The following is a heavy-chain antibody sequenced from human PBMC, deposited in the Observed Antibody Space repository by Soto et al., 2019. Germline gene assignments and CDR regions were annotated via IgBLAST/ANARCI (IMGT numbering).Heavy chain of an antibody. Sequence: GGSLRLSCAASGFTFSSYAMSWVRQAPGKGLEWVSAISGSGGSTYYADSVKGRFTISRDNSKNTLYLQMNSLRAEDTAVYYCAKDAITDYGDYAGPDFDYWGQGTLVTVSS. V-gene: IGHV3-23*01. CDR3: AKDAITDYGDYAGPDFDY. J-gene: IGHJ4*02. CDR1: GFTFSSYA. D-gene: IGHD4-17*01. CDR2: ISGSGGST.